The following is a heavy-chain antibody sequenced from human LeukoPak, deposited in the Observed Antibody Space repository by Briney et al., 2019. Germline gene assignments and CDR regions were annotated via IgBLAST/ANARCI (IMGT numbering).Heavy chain of an antibody. CDR3: ARDMGYYYDSSGYYDY. Sequence: SETLSLTCTVSGGSISSYYWSWIRQPAGKGLEWIGRIYTSGSTTYNPSLKSRVTMSVDTSKNQFSLKLSSVTAADTAVYYCARDMGYYYDSSGYYDYWGQGTLVTVSS. D-gene: IGHD3-22*01. CDR2: IYTSGST. CDR1: GGSISSYY. J-gene: IGHJ4*02. V-gene: IGHV4-4*07.